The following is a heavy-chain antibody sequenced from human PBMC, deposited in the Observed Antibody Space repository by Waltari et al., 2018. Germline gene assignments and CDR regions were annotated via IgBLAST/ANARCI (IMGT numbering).Heavy chain of an antibody. CDR2: MSYSGAT. CDR1: GGSITSNRHY. Sequence: QLHLQESGPGLVKPSETLSPPCSVSGGSITSNRHYWAWIRQPPGQGLEWIGTMSYSGATYSSPSLKSRVTISRDTSKNQLSLTLGSVTAADTAVYYCATYIGASLGTAAFDVWGQGTMVTVSS. CDR3: ATYIGASLGTAAFDV. D-gene: IGHD5-12*01. V-gene: IGHV4-39*01. J-gene: IGHJ3*01.